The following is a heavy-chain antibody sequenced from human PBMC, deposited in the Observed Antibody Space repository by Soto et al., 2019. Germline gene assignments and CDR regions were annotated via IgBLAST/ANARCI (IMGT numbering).Heavy chain of an antibody. V-gene: IGHV3-30*18. CDR3: VKDGSSGWPYYYGMDV. CDR1: GFTFSSYG. CDR2: ISYDGSNK. J-gene: IGHJ6*02. D-gene: IGHD6-19*01. Sequence: QVQLVESEGGVVQPGRSLRLSCAASGFTFSSYGMHWVRQAPCKGLEWVAVISYDGSNKYYADSLKGRFTVSRDNSKNTLYLQMSSLRAEDTAVYYCVKDGSSGWPYYYGMDVWGQGTTVTVSS.